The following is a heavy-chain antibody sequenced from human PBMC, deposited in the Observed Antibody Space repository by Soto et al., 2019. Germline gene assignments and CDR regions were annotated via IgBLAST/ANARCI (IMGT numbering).Heavy chain of an antibody. CDR1: GFTFSSYW. D-gene: IGHD6-19*01. V-gene: IGHV3-7*01. CDR2: IKQDGSEE. Sequence: EVQLVESGGGLVQPGGSLRLSCVDSGFTFSSYWMSWVRQAPVKGLEWVGNIKQDGSEENYADSVKGRFTISRDNAKNTIYRQVSGDGVEGRTLSDGSRRVAGGGGCDFWG. J-gene: IGHJ6*01. CDR3: SRRVAGGGGCDF.